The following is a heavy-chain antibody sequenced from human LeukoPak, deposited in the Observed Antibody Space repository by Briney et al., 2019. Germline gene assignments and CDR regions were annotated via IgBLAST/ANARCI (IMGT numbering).Heavy chain of an antibody. V-gene: IGHV3-7*01. CDR1: GFTFSSYW. J-gene: IGHJ4*02. D-gene: IGHD5-12*01. CDR2: IKQDGSEK. CDR3: ARDPVRGYSGYEGDY. Sequence: GGSLRLSCAASGFTFSSYWMSWVRQAPGKGLEWVANIKQDGSEKYYVDSVKGRFTIPRDNAKNSLYLQMNSLRAEDTAVYYCARDPVRGYSGYEGDYWGQGTLVTVSS.